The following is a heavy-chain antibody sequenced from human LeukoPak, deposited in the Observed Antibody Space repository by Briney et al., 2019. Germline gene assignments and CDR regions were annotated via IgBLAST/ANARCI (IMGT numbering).Heavy chain of an antibody. CDR2: IYYSGST. D-gene: IGHD5-18*01. CDR1: GGSISSSSYY. V-gene: IGHV4-39*07. CDR3: ATSPIQLWTTLRTNDAFDI. J-gene: IGHJ3*02. Sequence: ASETLSLTCTVSGGSISSSSYYWGWIRQPPGKGLEWIGSIYYSGSTNYNPSLKSRVTISVDTSKNQFSLKLSSVTAADTAVYYCATSPIQLWTTLRTNDAFDIWGQGTMVTVSS.